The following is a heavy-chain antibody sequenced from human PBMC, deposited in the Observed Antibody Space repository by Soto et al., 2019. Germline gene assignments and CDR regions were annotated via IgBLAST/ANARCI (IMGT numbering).Heavy chain of an antibody. CDR3: ARQKQLVDY. D-gene: IGHD6-13*01. Sequence: SETLSLACTVSVGSISISSYYWGWIRQPPGKGLEWIGSIYYSGSTYYNPSLKSRITISVDTSKNQFSLRLSSVTAADTAVYYCARQKQLVDYWGQGTLVTVSS. CDR1: VGSISISSYY. V-gene: IGHV4-39*01. CDR2: IYYSGST. J-gene: IGHJ4*02.